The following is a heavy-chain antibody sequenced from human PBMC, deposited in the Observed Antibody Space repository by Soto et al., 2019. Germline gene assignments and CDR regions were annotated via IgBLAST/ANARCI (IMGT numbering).Heavy chain of an antibody. CDR3: ARGGVWSGYGYHYYYMDV. CDR2: ISNDANNK. J-gene: IGHJ6*03. Sequence: GGSLRLSCAASGFTFGDYGMHWVRQAPGKGLEWVAVISNDANNKYYEDSVKGRFTISRDNSKNTLYLQMNSLRPEDTAEYYCARGGVWSGYGYHYYYMDVWGKGTTVTVSS. D-gene: IGHD3-3*01. V-gene: IGHV3-30*03. CDR1: GFTFGDYG.